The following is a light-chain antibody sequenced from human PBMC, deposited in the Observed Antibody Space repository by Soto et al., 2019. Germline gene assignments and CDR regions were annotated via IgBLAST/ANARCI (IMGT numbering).Light chain of an antibody. CDR3: QSYDSSSEV. CDR2: GNS. CDR1: SSNIGAGYD. V-gene: IGLV1-40*01. Sequence: QAVVTQPPSVSGAPGQRVTISCTGSSSNIGAGYDVHWYQQLPGTAPKLLIYGNSNRPSGVPDRFSGSKSGTSASLAITGLQAEDEADYYCQSYDSSSEVFGTGTKLTVL. J-gene: IGLJ1*01.